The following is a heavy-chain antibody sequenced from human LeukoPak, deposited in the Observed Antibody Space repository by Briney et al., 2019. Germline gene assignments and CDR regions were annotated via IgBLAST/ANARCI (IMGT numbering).Heavy chain of an antibody. CDR2: TGSNGVT. V-gene: IGHV3-23*01. CDR1: GFTFRTYA. D-gene: IGHD6-19*01. Sequence: GGSLRLSCTGSGFTFRTYAFSWVRQAPGKGLEWVSATGSNGVTYYADSVKGRFTISRDNSKNTLYLQVNSLRAEDTAVYYCAKDPHSSGWYFTAFDYWGQGTLVTVSS. J-gene: IGHJ4*02. CDR3: AKDPHSSGWYFTAFDY.